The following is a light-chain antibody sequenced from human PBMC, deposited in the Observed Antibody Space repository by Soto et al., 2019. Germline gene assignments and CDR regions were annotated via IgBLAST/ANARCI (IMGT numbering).Light chain of an antibody. J-gene: IGKJ2*01. CDR1: QVISSY. CDR2: AAS. V-gene: IGKV1-9*01. CDR3: QQLNSYPPLYT. Sequence: DIQLTQSPSFLSASVGDRVTITCRASQGASQVISSYLAWYQQKPGKAPTLLIYAASTLQSGVPSRFSGSGSGTEFTLTISSLQPEDFATYYCQQLNSYPPLYTFGQGTKLEIK.